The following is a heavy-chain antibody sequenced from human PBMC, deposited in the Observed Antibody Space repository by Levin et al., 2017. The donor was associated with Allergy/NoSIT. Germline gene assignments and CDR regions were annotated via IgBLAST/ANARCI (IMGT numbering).Heavy chain of an antibody. J-gene: IGHJ6*03. D-gene: IGHD3-9*01. CDR3: ARATPPGYYGSFWYYYYMDV. CDR2: ISAYNGNT. CDR1: GYTFTSYG. V-gene: IGHV1-18*01. Sequence: PGGSLRLSCKASGYTFTSYGISWVRQAPGQGLEWMGWISAYNGNTNYAQKLQGRVTMTTDTSTSTAYMELRSLRSDDTAVYYCARATPPGYYGSFWYYYYMDVWGKGTTVTVSS.